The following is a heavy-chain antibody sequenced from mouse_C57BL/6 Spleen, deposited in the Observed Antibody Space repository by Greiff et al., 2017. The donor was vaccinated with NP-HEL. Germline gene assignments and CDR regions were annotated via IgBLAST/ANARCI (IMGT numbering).Heavy chain of an antibody. V-gene: IGHV5-9*04. CDR3: ARRYYGSRVYFDY. CDR1: GFTFSSYS. CDR2: ISGGGGNT. D-gene: IGHD1-1*01. J-gene: IGHJ2*01. Sequence: EVKLIESGGGLVKPGASLKLSCAASGFTFSSYSMSWVRQTPEHRLEWVATISGGGGNTYYPDRVKGQFTISGDKATNTLYLQISSLRSEDTAMYYCARRYYGSRVYFDYWGQGTTLTVSS.